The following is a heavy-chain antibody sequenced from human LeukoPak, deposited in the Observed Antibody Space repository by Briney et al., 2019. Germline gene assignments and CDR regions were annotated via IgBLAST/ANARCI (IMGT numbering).Heavy chain of an antibody. CDR2: ISYDGSNK. CDR3: ARDGLITFGGVIVTPSWFDP. D-gene: IGHD3-16*02. Sequence: GGSLRLSCAASGFTFSSYGMHWARQAPGKGLEWVAVISYDGSNKYCADSVKGRFTISRDNAKNSLYLQMNSLRAEDTAVYYCARDGLITFGGVIVTPSWFDPWGQGTLVTVSS. J-gene: IGHJ5*02. CDR1: GFTFSSYG. V-gene: IGHV3-30*03.